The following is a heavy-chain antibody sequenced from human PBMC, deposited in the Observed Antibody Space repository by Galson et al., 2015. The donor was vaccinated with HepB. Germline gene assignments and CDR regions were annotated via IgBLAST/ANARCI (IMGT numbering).Heavy chain of an antibody. Sequence: ETLSLTCTVSGGSISSSSYYWGWIRQPPGKGLEWIGSIYYSGSTYYNPSLKSRVTISVDTSKNQFSLKLSSVTAADTAVYYCARMGAQAELRDGYLLWFDPWGQGTLVTVSS. CDR2: IYYSGST. CDR3: ARMGAQAELRDGYLLWFDP. CDR1: GGSISSSSYY. V-gene: IGHV4-39*01. J-gene: IGHJ5*02. D-gene: IGHD5-24*01.